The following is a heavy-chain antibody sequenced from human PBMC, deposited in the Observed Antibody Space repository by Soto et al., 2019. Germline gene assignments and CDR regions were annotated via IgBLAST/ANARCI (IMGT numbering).Heavy chain of an antibody. V-gene: IGHV3-30-3*01. CDR3: ARDDSSQYYYDSSGSRFDS. D-gene: IGHD3-22*01. Sequence: QVQLVESGGGVVQPGRSLRLSCAASGFTFSSYTMHWVRQAPGKGLEWVAVILYDGSTKYYADSVKGRFTISRDNSKNTVSLQMNSLRAEDTAVYYCARDDSSQYYYDSSGSRFDSWGQGTLVTVSS. CDR1: GFTFSSYT. J-gene: IGHJ4*02. CDR2: ILYDGSTK.